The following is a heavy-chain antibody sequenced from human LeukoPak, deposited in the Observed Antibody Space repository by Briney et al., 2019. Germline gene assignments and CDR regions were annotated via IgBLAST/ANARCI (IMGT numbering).Heavy chain of an antibody. CDR1: GGSISSSSYY. Sequence: SETQSLTCTVSGGSISSSSYYWGWIRQPPGKGLEWIGSIYYSGSTYYNPSLKSRVTISVDTSKNQFSLKLSSVTAADTAVYYCARRTYGSGSLLAFDYWGQGTLVTVSS. D-gene: IGHD3-10*01. CDR3: ARRTYGSGSLLAFDY. CDR2: IYYSGST. J-gene: IGHJ4*02. V-gene: IGHV4-39*01.